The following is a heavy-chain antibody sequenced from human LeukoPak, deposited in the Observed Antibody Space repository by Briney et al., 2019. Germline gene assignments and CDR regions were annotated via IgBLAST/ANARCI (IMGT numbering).Heavy chain of an antibody. D-gene: IGHD6-19*01. V-gene: IGHV1-8*01. J-gene: IGHJ4*02. CDR2: MCPNSGKT. CDR3: ARVVGQWLEVH. Sequence: ASVKVSCKASGYNFLSHDINWVRQAAGQGPEWMGYMCPNSGKTRYAQQFQGRVSMTSDASITTAYMELSSLMSEDTAVYYCARVVGQWLEVHWGQGTQVTVSS. CDR1: GYNFLSHD.